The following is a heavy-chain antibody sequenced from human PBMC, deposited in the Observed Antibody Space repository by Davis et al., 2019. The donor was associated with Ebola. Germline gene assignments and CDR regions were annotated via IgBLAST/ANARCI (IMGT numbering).Heavy chain of an antibody. CDR1: GFTFSGSA. CDR3: TAPGSGGVDY. D-gene: IGHD2-15*01. CDR2: IRSKANSYAT. Sequence: GESLKISCAASGFTFSGSAMHWVRQASGKGLEWVGRIRSKANSYATAYAASVKGRFTISRDDSKNTAYLQINSLKTEGTAVYYCTAPGSGGVDYWGQGTLVTVSS. V-gene: IGHV3-73*01. J-gene: IGHJ4*02.